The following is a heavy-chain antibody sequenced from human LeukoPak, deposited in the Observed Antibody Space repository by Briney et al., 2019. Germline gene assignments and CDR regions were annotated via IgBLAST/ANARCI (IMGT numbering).Heavy chain of an antibody. CDR2: IYYSGST. CDR1: GGSISSGSYY. V-gene: IGHV4-61*01. D-gene: IGHD3-9*01. Sequence: SQTLSLTCTVSGGSISSGSYYWSWIRQPPGKGLEWIGYIYYSGSTNYNPSLKSRVTISVDTSKNQFSLKLSSVTAADTAVYYCARIYYDILTGHRYFDYWGQGTLVTVSS. CDR3: ARIYYDILTGHRYFDY. J-gene: IGHJ4*02.